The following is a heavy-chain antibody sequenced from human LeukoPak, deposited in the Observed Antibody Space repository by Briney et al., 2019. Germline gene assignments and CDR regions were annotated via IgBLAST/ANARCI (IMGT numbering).Heavy chain of an antibody. CDR2: IRYDGSNK. CDR3: AKGRYCSGGSCYGAQSLIDY. V-gene: IGHV3-30*02. J-gene: IGHJ4*02. D-gene: IGHD2-15*01. Sequence: GGSLRLSCAASGFTFSSYGMHWVRQAPGKGLEWVAFIRYDGSNKYYADSVKGRFTISRDNSKNTLYLQMNSLRAEDTAVYYCAKGRYCSGGSCYGAQSLIDYWGQGTLVTVSS. CDR1: GFTFSSYG.